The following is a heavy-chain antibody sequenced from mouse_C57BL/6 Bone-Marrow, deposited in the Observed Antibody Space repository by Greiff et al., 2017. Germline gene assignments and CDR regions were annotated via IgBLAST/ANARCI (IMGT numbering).Heavy chain of an antibody. CDR1: GYTFTSYG. CDR3: ARGGWLLRGGYYFDY. D-gene: IGHD2-3*01. Sequence: VKLVESGAELARPGASVKLSCKASGYTFTSYGISWVKQRTGQGLEWIGEIYPRSGNTYYNEKFKGKATLTADKSSSTAYMELRSLTSEDSAVYFCARGGWLLRGGYYFDYWGQGTTLTVSS. CDR2: IYPRSGNT. V-gene: IGHV1-81*01. J-gene: IGHJ2*01.